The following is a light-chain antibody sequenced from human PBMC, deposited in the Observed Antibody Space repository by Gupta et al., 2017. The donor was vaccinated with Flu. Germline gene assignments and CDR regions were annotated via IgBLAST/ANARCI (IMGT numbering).Light chain of an antibody. CDR3: QHYNGYPWT. CDR2: KAS. CDR1: QSINNW. Sequence: ASVGDRVTITCRAMQSINNWLAWIQQKPGKAPKLLIYKASRLENGVPSSFSGSGSGTEFTLTISSLQPDDFATYYCQHYNGYPWTFGQGTKVEIK. J-gene: IGKJ1*01. V-gene: IGKV1-5*03.